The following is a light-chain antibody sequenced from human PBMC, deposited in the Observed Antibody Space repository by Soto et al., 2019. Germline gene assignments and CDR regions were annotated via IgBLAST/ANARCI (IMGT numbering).Light chain of an antibody. CDR2: GVR. CDR3: SSYTISDTVV. J-gene: IGLJ2*01. Sequence: QSALTQPASVSGSPGQSITISCTGTSSDVGAYDYVSWYQQHPGKAPKLMIYGVRNRPSGVSNRFSGSKSGNTASLTISGLQAEDEADYYCSSYTISDTVVFGGGTKLTVL. CDR1: SSDVGAYDY. V-gene: IGLV2-14*03.